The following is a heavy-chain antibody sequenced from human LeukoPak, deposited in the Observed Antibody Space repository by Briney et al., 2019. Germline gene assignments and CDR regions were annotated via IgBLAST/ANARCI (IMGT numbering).Heavy chain of an antibody. D-gene: IGHD3-3*01. J-gene: IGHJ4*02. CDR3: AREPVLGYYGFGS. V-gene: IGHV3-53*01. CDR1: GFPVINNY. CDR2: IYANGTS. Sequence: GGSLRLSCAASGFPVINNYMSWVRQAPGKGLEWVSIIYANGTSKSADSVKGRFSISRDTSKNTLSLQMNSLRVEDTAVYYCAREPVLGYYGFGSWGQGTLVTVSS.